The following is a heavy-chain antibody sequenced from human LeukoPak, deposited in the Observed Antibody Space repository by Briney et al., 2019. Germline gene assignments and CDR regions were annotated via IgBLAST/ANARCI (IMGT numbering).Heavy chain of an antibody. D-gene: IGHD1-20*01. CDR1: GGSISSYY. J-gene: IGHJ5*02. Sequence: SETLSLTCTVSGGSISSYYWSWIRQPPGKGLEWIGYIYYSGSTNYNPSLKSRVTISVDTSKNQFSLKLSSVTAADTAVYYCARDRGGIITGTTSWFDPWGQGTLVTVPS. CDR2: IYYSGST. CDR3: ARDRGGIITGTTSWFDP. V-gene: IGHV4-59*12.